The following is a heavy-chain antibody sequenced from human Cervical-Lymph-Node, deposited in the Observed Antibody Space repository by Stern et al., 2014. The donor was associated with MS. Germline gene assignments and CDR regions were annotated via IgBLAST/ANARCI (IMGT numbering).Heavy chain of an antibody. CDR2: ISAYNGNT. CDR1: GYTFTSYG. Sequence: QVQLVQSGAEVKKPGASVKVSCKASGYTFTSYGISWVRQAPGQGLEWLGWISAYNGNTNYAQKLQGRVTMTTDTSTSTAYMELRSLRSDDTAVYYCARDGFRYYDSSGYDAFDIWGQGTMVTVSS. V-gene: IGHV1-18*01. CDR3: ARDGFRYYDSSGYDAFDI. D-gene: IGHD3-22*01. J-gene: IGHJ3*02.